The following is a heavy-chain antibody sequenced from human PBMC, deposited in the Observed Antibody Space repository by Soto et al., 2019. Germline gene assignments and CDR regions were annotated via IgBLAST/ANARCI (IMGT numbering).Heavy chain of an antibody. D-gene: IGHD1-26*01. J-gene: IGHJ4*01. V-gene: IGHV1-69*06. CDR1: GGTFSSYA. CDR3: SREVGVSPCRYY. Sequence: SSVKVACQDSGGTFSSYAINWVRQAPGHGLEWMGGIIPTSGTANYAHKFQGRVTITADKSTSTVYMELSSLRSEDTAVSYCSREVGVSPCRYYWG. CDR2: IIPTSGTA.